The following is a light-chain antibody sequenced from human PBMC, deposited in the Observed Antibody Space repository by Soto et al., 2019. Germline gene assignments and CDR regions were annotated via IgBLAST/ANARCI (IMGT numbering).Light chain of an antibody. J-gene: IGKJ5*01. V-gene: IGKV1-39*01. CDR2: SVY. CDR3: QQGYSSAIT. Sequence: EIQMTQCPSSLSASVGDTFTITCLASQSIGNHLNWYQQKPGKAPKLLIYSVYSLQSGVTSRFSGSGSGTDFTLTINSLQPEDFATYYCQQGYSSAITFGQGTRLEIK. CDR1: QSIGNH.